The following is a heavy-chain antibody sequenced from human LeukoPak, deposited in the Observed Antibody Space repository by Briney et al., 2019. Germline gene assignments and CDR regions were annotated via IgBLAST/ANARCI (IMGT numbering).Heavy chain of an antibody. CDR3: ARGAPSPTYYDFWSGYYIPWYFDY. CDR2: IYTSGST. D-gene: IGHD3-3*01. V-gene: IGHV4-4*09. J-gene: IGHJ4*02. Sequence: PSETLSLTCAVYGGSFSGYYWSWIRQPPGKGLEWIGYIYTSGSTNYNPSLKSRVTISVDTSKNQFSLKLSSVTAADTAVYYCARGAPSPTYYDFWSGYYIPWYFDYWGQGALVTVSS. CDR1: GGSFSGYY.